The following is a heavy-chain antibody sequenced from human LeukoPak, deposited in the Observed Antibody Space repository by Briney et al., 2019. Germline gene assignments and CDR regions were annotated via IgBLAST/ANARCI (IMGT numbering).Heavy chain of an antibody. CDR3: ARGGLVYYGSGSFDY. CDR2: INHSGST. Sequence: SETLSLTCAVYGGSFSDSYWTWIRQPPGKGLEWIGEINHSGSTNYNPSLKSRVTISVDTSKNQFSLKLSSVTAADTAVYYCARGGLVYYGSGSFDYWGQGTLVTVSS. D-gene: IGHD3-10*01. J-gene: IGHJ4*02. V-gene: IGHV4-34*01. CDR1: GGSFSDSY.